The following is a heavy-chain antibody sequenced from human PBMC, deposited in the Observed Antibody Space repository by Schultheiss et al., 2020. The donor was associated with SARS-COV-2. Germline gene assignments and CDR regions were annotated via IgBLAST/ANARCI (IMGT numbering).Heavy chain of an antibody. CDR1: GYTFTGYY. Sequence: GESLKISCKASGYTFTGYYMHWVRQAPGQGLEWMGIINPSGGSTSYAQKFQGRVTMTTDTSTSTAYMELRSLRSDDTAVYYCARELGGSGMCYWGQGTLVTVSS. J-gene: IGHJ4*02. D-gene: IGHD3-10*01. V-gene: IGHV1-46*01. CDR2: INPSGGST. CDR3: ARELGGSGMCY.